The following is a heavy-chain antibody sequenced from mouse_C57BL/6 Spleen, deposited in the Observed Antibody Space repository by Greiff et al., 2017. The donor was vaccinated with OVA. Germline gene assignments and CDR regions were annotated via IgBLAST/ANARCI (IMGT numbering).Heavy chain of an antibody. CDR3: ARSDYYFDD. J-gene: IGHJ2*01. CDR1: GYTFPDYY. CDR2: INPNNGGT. V-gene: IGHV1-26*01. Sequence: VQLKESGPELVKPGASVKISCKASGYTFPDYYLTCVKQIHGTSLYLIGDINPNNGGTSYNQKFKGKATLTVDKSSSTAYMELRSLTSEDSAVYYCARSDYYFDDWVQGTTLTVSS. D-gene: IGHD2-13*01.